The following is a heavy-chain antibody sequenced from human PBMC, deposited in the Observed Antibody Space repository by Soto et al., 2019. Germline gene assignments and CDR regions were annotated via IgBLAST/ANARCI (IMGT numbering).Heavy chain of an antibody. V-gene: IGHV4-31*02. CDR2: IYYIGST. Sequence: SETLSLTCSVSGGSISSGSYSWSWMGQDPGKGLEWIGYIYYIGSTYYTPSLKSRVTISVDTPRNQFSLKLTSVNAAETAVYYCAREEAASIERWFDSLGQGTLVTGSS. J-gene: IGHJ5*01. D-gene: IGHD6-6*01. CDR1: GGSISSGSYS. CDR3: AREEAASIERWFDS.